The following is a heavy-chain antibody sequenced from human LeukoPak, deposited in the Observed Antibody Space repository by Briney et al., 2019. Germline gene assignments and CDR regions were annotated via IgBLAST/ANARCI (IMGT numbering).Heavy chain of an antibody. V-gene: IGHV4-61*02. CDR1: GGSISSGSYY. D-gene: IGHD5-18*01. Sequence: SQTLSLTCTVSGGSISSGSYYWSWLRQPAGKGLEWIGRIYTSGSTNYNPSLKSRVTISVDTSKNQFSLKLSSVTAADTAVYYCAVRGRGYSYGSYYYYMDVWGKGTTVTVSS. CDR2: IYTSGST. CDR3: AVRGRGYSYGSYYYYMDV. J-gene: IGHJ6*03.